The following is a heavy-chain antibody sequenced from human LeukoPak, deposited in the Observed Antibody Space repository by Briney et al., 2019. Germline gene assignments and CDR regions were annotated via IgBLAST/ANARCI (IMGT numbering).Heavy chain of an antibody. D-gene: IGHD6-13*01. CDR3: ARYNSSWHDY. Sequence: SETLSLTCTVSGGSISSYYWSWIRQPPGKGLEWIGYINYSGSTNYNPSLKSRATISVDTSKNQFSLKLRSVTAADTAVYYCARYNSSWHDYWGQGTLVTVSS. CDR1: GGSISSYY. J-gene: IGHJ4*02. CDR2: INYSGST. V-gene: IGHV4-59*01.